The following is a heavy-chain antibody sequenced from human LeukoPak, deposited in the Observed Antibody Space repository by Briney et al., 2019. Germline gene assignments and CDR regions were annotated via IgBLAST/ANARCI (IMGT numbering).Heavy chain of an antibody. Sequence: PSETLSLTCTVSGGSINSYYWSWVRQPAGKGLEWIGRIHISGTTNYNPSLKSRVTMSIDTSKNQFSLKLSSVTAADTAVYYCARAYCSGGSCLDYYGMDVWGQGTTVTVSS. D-gene: IGHD2-15*01. CDR2: IHISGTT. J-gene: IGHJ6*02. V-gene: IGHV4-4*07. CDR1: GGSINSYY. CDR3: ARAYCSGGSCLDYYGMDV.